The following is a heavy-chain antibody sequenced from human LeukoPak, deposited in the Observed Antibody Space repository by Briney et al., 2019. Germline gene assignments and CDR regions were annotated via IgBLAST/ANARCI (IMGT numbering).Heavy chain of an antibody. Sequence: PGGSLRLSCAASGFTFSSYSINWVRQAPGKGLEWVSYISSSSTIYYADSVKGRFTISRDNFKNTLYLQMNSLRAEDTAVYYCATSIVGLTYDEHFQHWGQGALVTVSS. CDR2: ISSSSTI. D-gene: IGHD1-26*01. CDR1: GFTFSSYS. V-gene: IGHV3-48*01. CDR3: ATSIVGLTYDEHFQH. J-gene: IGHJ1*01.